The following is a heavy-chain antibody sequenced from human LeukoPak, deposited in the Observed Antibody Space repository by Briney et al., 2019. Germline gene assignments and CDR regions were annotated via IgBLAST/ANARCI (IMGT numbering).Heavy chain of an antibody. Sequence: GGSLRLSCAASGFTFSSYEMNWARQAPGKGLEWLSYISSGGSTIYYADSVKGRFTISRDNAKNSLFLQMNSLRAEDTAVYYCARDYYLDYWGQGTLVIVSS. CDR1: GFTFSSYE. J-gene: IGHJ4*02. CDR2: ISSGGSTI. V-gene: IGHV3-48*03. CDR3: ARDYYLDY.